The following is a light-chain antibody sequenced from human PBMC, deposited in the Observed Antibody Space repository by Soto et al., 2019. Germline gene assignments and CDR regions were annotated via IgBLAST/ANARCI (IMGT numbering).Light chain of an antibody. CDR1: STDVGDSNH. Sequence: LTQPASVSGSPGQSITISCTGTSTDVGDSNHVSWYQHHPGKAPKLIIYEVSYRPSGVSNRFSGSKSAYTASLTISGLQAEDEADYYCNSQTTSGIRVFGTGTKV. V-gene: IGLV2-14*01. J-gene: IGLJ1*01. CDR3: NSQTTSGIRV. CDR2: EVS.